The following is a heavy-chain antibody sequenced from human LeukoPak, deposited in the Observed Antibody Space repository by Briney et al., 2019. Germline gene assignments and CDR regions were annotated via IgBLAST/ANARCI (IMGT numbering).Heavy chain of an antibody. CDR2: INPTAGNT. J-gene: IGHJ4*02. CDR1: GYTFSNYY. V-gene: IGHV1-46*01. CDR3: AGGTMTRFDY. Sequence: ASVKVSCKASGYTFSNYYLHWVRQAPGQGLEWMGLINPTAGNTYYAQRFQGRVTMTRDTSTSTVYMELSSLRSEDTAVYYCAGGTMTRFDYWGQGTLVTVSS. D-gene: IGHD3-22*01.